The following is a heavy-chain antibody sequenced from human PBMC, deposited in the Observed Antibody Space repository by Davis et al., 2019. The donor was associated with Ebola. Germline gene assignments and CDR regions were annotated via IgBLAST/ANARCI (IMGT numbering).Heavy chain of an antibody. CDR2: IYYSGST. D-gene: IGHD3-22*01. Sequence: PGGSLRLSCTVSGGSISSYYWSWIWQPPGKGLEWIGYIYYSGSTNYNPSLKSRVTISVDTSKNQFSLKLSSVTAADTAVYYCARDRPTYYYDSSGYSTYWYFDLWGRGTLVTVSS. J-gene: IGHJ2*01. CDR3: ARDRPTYYYDSSGYSTYWYFDL. CDR1: GGSISSYY. V-gene: IGHV4-59*01.